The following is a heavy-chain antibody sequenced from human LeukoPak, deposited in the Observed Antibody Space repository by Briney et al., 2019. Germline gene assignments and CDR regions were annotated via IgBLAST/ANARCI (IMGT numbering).Heavy chain of an antibody. CDR1: GGSISSYY. V-gene: IGHV4-59*01. D-gene: IGHD1-26*01. CDR2: IYYSGST. J-gene: IGHJ5*02. CDR3: AIQRHMGYSGSYQSGFDP. Sequence: SETLSLTCTVSGGSISSYYWSWIRQPPGKGLEWIGYIYYSGSTNYNPSLKSRVTISVDTSKNQFSLKLSSVTAADTAVYYCAIQRHMGYSGSYQSGFDPWGQGTLVAVSS.